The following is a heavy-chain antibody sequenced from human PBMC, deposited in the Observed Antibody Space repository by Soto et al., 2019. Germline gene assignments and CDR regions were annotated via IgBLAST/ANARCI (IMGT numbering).Heavy chain of an antibody. Sequence: SETLSLTCAVYGGSFSGYYWSWIRQPPGKGLEWIGEINHSGSTNYNPSLKSRVTISVDTSKNQFSLKLSSVTAADTAVYYCARDYGGNSFLDYWGQGTLVTVSS. V-gene: IGHV4-34*01. CDR3: ARDYGGNSFLDY. CDR1: GGSFSGYY. J-gene: IGHJ4*02. CDR2: INHSGST. D-gene: IGHD4-17*01.